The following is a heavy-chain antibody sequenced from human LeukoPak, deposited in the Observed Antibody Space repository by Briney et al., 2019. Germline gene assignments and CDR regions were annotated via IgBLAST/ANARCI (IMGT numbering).Heavy chain of an antibody. CDR3: ASERLNNAFDI. Sequence: ASVKVSCKASGYTFTDYYVHWVRQAPGQGLEWMGWMNPNSGVTKSAQQFQGRVTMTRDTSISTAYMEASRLRSDDTAVYYCASERLNNAFDIWGQGTMVTVSS. J-gene: IGHJ3*02. V-gene: IGHV1-2*02. CDR2: MNPNSGVT. D-gene: IGHD2-8*01. CDR1: GYTFTDYY.